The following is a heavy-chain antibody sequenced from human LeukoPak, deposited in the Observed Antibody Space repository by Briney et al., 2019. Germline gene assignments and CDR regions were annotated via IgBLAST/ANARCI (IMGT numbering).Heavy chain of an antibody. J-gene: IGHJ4*02. CDR2: INWSGGST. Sequence: PGGSLRLSCAASGFTFDDYGMSWDRQAPGKGLEWVSGINWSGGSTGYADPLRGRFTISRDNAKNSLYLQMDSLRAEDTALYYCARAPITSPFYFDYWGQGALVTVSS. D-gene: IGHD2-2*01. V-gene: IGHV3-20*04. CDR3: ARAPITSPFYFDY. CDR1: GFTFDDYG.